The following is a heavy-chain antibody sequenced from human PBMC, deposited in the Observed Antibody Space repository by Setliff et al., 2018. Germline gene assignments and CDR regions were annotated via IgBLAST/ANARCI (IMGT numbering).Heavy chain of an antibody. Sequence: SVKVSCKASGGTISNYGVSWVRQAPGQGLEWMGGTIPLFGTTDYAQKFHGRVTIITDESTSTAYMELSSLTSDDTAVYYCAREGVDTRSSTDYRYYMDVWGQGTTVTVS. CDR1: GGTISNYG. V-gene: IGHV1-69*05. D-gene: IGHD5-18*01. CDR2: TIPLFGTT. J-gene: IGHJ6*03. CDR3: AREGVDTRSSTDYRYYMDV.